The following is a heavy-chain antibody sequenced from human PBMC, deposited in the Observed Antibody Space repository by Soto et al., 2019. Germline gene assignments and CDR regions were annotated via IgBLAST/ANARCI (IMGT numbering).Heavy chain of an antibody. Sequence: LSLTCAVYGGSFSGYYWSWIRQPPGKGLEWIGEINHSGSTNYNPSLKSRVTISVDTSKNQFSLKLSSVTAADTAVYYCARLTTPYYDFWSGYYRRRGYNWFDPWGQGTLVTVPQ. CDR2: INHSGST. D-gene: IGHD3-3*01. CDR3: ARLTTPYYDFWSGYYRRRGYNWFDP. CDR1: GGSFSGYY. V-gene: IGHV4-34*01. J-gene: IGHJ5*02.